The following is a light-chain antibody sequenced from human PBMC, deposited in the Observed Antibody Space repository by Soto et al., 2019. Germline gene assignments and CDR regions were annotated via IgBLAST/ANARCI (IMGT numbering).Light chain of an antibody. CDR2: DAS. CDR1: QSVSSY. V-gene: IGKV3-11*01. Sequence: EIVLTQSPATLSLSPGERATLSCRASQSVSSYLAWYQQKPGQAPRLLIYDASNRATGIPARFSGSGSGTDFTLTISSLEPEDFAVYFCHQYNNWPYAFGQGTKVDIK. CDR3: HQYNNWPYA. J-gene: IGKJ2*01.